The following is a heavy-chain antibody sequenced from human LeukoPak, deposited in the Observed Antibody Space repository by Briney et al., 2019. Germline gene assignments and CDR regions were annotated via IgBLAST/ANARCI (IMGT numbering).Heavy chain of an antibody. CDR3: ARGRLAAAGYYYYYGMDV. CDR1: GGSISSYY. D-gene: IGHD6-13*01. V-gene: IGHV4-59*01. CDR2: IYYSGST. J-gene: IGHJ6*02. Sequence: SETLSLTCTVSGGSISSYYWSWIRQPPGKGLEWIGYIYYSGSTNYNPSLKSRVTISVDTPKNQFSLKLSSVTAADTAVYYCARGRLAAAGYYYYYGMDVWGQGTTVTVSS.